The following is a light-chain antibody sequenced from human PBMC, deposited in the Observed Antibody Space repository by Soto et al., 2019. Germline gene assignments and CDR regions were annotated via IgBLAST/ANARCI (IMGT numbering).Light chain of an antibody. CDR3: QYYSGSQT. Sequence: EIVLTQSPATLSLSPGERATLSCRASQSVNSLYLAWYQQKPGQAPRLLIYGASSRATGITDRFSGSGSGTDFTLTSSRLEPEDFAGYYCQYYSGSQTVGGGTKVEIK. CDR2: GAS. V-gene: IGKV3-20*01. J-gene: IGKJ4*01. CDR1: QSVNSLY.